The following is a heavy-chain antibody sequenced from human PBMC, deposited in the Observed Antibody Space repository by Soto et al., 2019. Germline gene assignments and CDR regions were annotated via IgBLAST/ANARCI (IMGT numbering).Heavy chain of an antibody. CDR1: GFTFRVYG. V-gene: IGHV3-30*18. D-gene: IGHD6-19*01. CDR2: ISYDGNKK. Sequence: PGGSLRLSCAASGFTFRVYGMHWVRQAPGKGLEWVADISYDGNKKYYTDSVKGRFTISRDNSKNTLYLQMNSLRTEDTALYYCAQAALGGWHFFDTWGQGTLVTVSS. CDR3: AQAALGGWHFFDT. J-gene: IGHJ4*02.